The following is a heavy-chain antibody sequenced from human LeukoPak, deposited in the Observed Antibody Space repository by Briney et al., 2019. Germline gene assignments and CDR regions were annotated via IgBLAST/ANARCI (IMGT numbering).Heavy chain of an antibody. Sequence: GGSLRLSCAASGFTFSSYWMHWVRQAPGKGLVWVSRINSDGSSTSYADSVKGRFTISRDNAKNTLYLQMNSLRAEDTAVYYCTRDLWEYQPDPTNWFDPWGQGTLVTAPS. V-gene: IGHV3-74*01. CDR3: TRDLWEYQPDPTNWFDP. J-gene: IGHJ5*02. CDR1: GFTFSSYW. D-gene: IGHD2-2*01. CDR2: INSDGSST.